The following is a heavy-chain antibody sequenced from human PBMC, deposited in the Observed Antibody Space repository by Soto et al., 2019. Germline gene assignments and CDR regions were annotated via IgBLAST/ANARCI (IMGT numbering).Heavy chain of an antibody. CDR3: ARGQDYGDYYFFDY. CDR1: GYTFINYY. V-gene: IGHV1-2*04. Sequence: ASVKVSCKASGYTFINYYIHWVRQAPGQGLEWMGWINPNSGGTNYAQKFQGWVTMTRDTSISTAYMELSRLRSDDTAVYYCARGQDYGDYYFFDYWGQGTLVTVSS. J-gene: IGHJ4*02. CDR2: INPNSGGT. D-gene: IGHD4-17*01.